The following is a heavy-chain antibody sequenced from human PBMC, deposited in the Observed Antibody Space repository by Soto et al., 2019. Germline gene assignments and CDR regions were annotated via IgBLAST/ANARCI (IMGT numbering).Heavy chain of an antibody. CDR2: INPSGGST. CDR1: GYTFTSYF. Sequence: ASVKVSCKASGYTFTSYFMHWVRHAPGQGLEWMGIINPSGGSTSYAQKFQGRVTMTRDTSTSTVYMELSSLRSEDTAVYYCASPVSIAVAGTGLDYWGQGTLVTVSS. CDR3: ASPVSIAVAGTGLDY. J-gene: IGHJ4*02. D-gene: IGHD6-19*01. V-gene: IGHV1-46*03.